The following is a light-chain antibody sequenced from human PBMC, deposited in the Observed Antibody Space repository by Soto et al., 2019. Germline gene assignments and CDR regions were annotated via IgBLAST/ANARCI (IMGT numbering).Light chain of an antibody. J-gene: IGKJ1*01. CDR3: QQRSNWPPWT. Sequence: EIVLTQSPATLSLSPGERATLSCRASQSVSSYLAWYQQKPGQAPRLLIYDASNRATGIPARFSGSGSGTDFTLTISSLEPEDFAVYYCQQRSNWPPWTFDQGTKV. V-gene: IGKV3-11*01. CDR1: QSVSSY. CDR2: DAS.